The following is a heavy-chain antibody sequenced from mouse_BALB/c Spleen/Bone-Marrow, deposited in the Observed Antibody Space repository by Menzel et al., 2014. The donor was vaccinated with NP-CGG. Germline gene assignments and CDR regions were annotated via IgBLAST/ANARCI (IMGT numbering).Heavy chain of an antibody. V-gene: IGHV7-3*02. CDR2: IRNKANGYTT. D-gene: IGHD1-1*01. CDR1: GLTFTDDY. J-gene: IGHJ2*01. Sequence: EVQGVESGGGLVQPGGSLRLSCATSGLTFTDDYMSWVRQPPGKALEWLAFIRNKANGYTTEYSASVKGRFTISRDNSQSILYLQMNPLRAEDSATYYCAKNMGLLRFDDRGRGSTLTVS. CDR3: AKNMGLLRFDD.